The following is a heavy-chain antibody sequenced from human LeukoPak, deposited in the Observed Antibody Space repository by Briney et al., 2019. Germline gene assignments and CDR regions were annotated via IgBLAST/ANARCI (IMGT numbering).Heavy chain of an antibody. D-gene: IGHD5-24*01. CDR3: AKGLHGVSFSFDY. Sequence: PGGSLRLSCAASGFTFSTYDMTWVRQAPGKGLECVSVIGSGGSPTYYADSVKGRFTVSRNNSKNSLYLQMNGLRTEDTAFYYCAKGLHGVSFSFDYWGRGTLVTVSS. CDR2: IGSGGSPT. J-gene: IGHJ4*02. V-gene: IGHV3-23*01. CDR1: GFTFSTYD.